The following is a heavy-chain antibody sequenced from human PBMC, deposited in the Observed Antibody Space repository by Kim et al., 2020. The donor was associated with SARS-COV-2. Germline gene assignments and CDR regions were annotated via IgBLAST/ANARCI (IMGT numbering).Heavy chain of an antibody. J-gene: IGHJ4*02. CDR1: GGSISSGGYY. CDR3: ARTEWVLLVAY. Sequence: SETLSLTCTVSGGSISSGGYYWSWIRQHPGKGLEWIGYIYYSGSTYYNPSLKSRVTISVDTSKNQFSLKLSSVTAADTAVYYCARTEWVLLVAYWGQGTLVAVSS. D-gene: IGHD1-26*01. V-gene: IGHV4-31*03. CDR2: IYYSGST.